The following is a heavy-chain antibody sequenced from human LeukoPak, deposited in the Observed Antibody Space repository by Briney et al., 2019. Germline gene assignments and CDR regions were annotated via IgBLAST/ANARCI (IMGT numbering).Heavy chain of an antibody. CDR3: ARRRFCSSTSCYAGAFDI. CDR1: GYSFPIYW. D-gene: IGHD2-2*01. V-gene: IGHV5-51*01. CDR2: IYPGDSDT. Sequence: GESLKISCKGSGYSFPIYWIAWVRQMPGKDLEWMGIIYPGDSDTRYSPSFQGQVTFSADKSISTAYLQWSSLKASDTAMYYCARRRFCSSTSCYAGAFDIWGQGTMVTVSS. J-gene: IGHJ3*02.